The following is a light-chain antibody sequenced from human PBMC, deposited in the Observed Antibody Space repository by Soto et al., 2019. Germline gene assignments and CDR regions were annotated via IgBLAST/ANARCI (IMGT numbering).Light chain of an antibody. Sequence: VLTQSPATLSLSPWERATLSCRASQSVSDYLAWYQQKPGQAPRLLIYDASNRATGIPPRFGGSGSGTDRTLSSTRPEPAEYAGNYCHKRTHQPLTFGQGTRLEIK. CDR1: QSVSDY. V-gene: IGKV3-11*01. CDR2: DAS. J-gene: IGKJ5*01. CDR3: HKRTHQPLT.